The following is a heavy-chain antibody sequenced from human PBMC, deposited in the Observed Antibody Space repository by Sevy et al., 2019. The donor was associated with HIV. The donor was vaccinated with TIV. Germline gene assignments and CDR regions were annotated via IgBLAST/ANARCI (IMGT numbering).Heavy chain of an antibody. CDR1: GGSISSNNW. J-gene: IGHJ4*02. D-gene: IGHD2-2*03. V-gene: IGHV4-4*02. CDR3: ARGVGGYCSSTSGHVDY. CDR2: IYHSGST. Sequence: SETLSLTCAVSGGSISSNNWWNWVRQTPGKGLEWIGEIYHSGSTNRNPSLKSRVTISVDKSKNQFSLKLSPVTAADTAVYYCARGVGGYCSSTSGHVDYWGQGTLVTVSS.